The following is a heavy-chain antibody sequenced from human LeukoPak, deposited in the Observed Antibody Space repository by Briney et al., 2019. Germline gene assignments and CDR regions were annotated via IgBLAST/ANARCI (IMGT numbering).Heavy chain of an antibody. CDR2: ISYDGSNK. Sequence: GGSLRLSCAASGFTFSSYAMHWVRQAPGKGLEWVAVISYDGSNKYYADSVKGRFTISKDNSKNTLYLQMNSLRAEDTAVYYCARGSPDYYGSGSYYYYYGMDVWGKGTTVTVSS. V-gene: IGHV3-30*04. CDR3: ARGSPDYYGSGSYYYYYGMDV. J-gene: IGHJ6*04. D-gene: IGHD3-10*01. CDR1: GFTFSSYA.